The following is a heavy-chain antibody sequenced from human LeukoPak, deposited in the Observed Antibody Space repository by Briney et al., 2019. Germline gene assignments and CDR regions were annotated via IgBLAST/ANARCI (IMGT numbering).Heavy chain of an antibody. Sequence: PSETLSLTCTVSGYSISTGYYWGWVRQSPEKGLEWIGSFYISGSTYYNPSLESRVTISVDTSKDQFSLELHSVTVADTAVYYCARAWTTVTPFDFWGQEILVTVSS. CDR3: ARAWTTVTPFDF. CDR1: GYSISTGYY. CDR2: FYISGST. J-gene: IGHJ4*02. V-gene: IGHV4-38-2*02. D-gene: IGHD4-17*01.